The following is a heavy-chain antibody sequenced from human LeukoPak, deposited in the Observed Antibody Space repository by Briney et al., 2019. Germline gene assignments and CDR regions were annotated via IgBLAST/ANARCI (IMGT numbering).Heavy chain of an antibody. Sequence: PGGSPRLSCAASGFTYSNYWMIWIRQAPGKGLEWVAHIKEDGSDKYYVDSVKGRFTISRDNAENSLYLQMNSLRAEDTAVYYCARDGGYSRYDSWVQGTLVTVSA. CDR2: IKEDGSDK. CDR3: ARDGGYSRYDS. V-gene: IGHV3-7*01. J-gene: IGHJ4*02. CDR1: GFTYSNYW. D-gene: IGHD3-22*01.